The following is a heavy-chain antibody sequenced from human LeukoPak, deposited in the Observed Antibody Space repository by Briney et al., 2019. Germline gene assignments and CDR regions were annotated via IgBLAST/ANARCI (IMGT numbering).Heavy chain of an antibody. CDR1: GFTFDDYA. CDR3: AKDIDDSVYDSGGFDY. V-gene: IGHV3-9*03. Sequence: GGSLRLSCAASGFTFDDYAMHWVRQAPGKGLEWVSGISWNSGCIGYADSVKGRFTISRDNAKNSLYLQMISLRAEDMALYSCAKDIDDSVYDSGGFDYWGQGTLVTVSS. CDR2: ISWNSGCI. D-gene: IGHD5/OR15-5a*01. J-gene: IGHJ4*02.